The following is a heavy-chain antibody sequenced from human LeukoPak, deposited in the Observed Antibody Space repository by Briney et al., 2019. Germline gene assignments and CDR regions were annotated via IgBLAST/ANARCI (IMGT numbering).Heavy chain of an antibody. V-gene: IGHV3-74*01. Sequence: GGSLRLSCAASGFTFSSYWMHWVRQAPGKGLVWVSRINSDGSSTSYADSVKGRFTISRDNAKNTLYVQMNSLRAEDTAVYYCAKDRHCSGGSCSGDFDYWGQGTLVTVSS. J-gene: IGHJ4*02. D-gene: IGHD2-15*01. CDR3: AKDRHCSGGSCSGDFDY. CDR1: GFTFSSYW. CDR2: INSDGSST.